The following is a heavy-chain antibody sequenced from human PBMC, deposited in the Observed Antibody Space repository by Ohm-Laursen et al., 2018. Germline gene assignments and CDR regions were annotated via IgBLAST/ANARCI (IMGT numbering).Heavy chain of an antibody. CDR3: ARGYCSGGSCYFDY. D-gene: IGHD2-15*01. V-gene: IGHV4-34*01. Sequence: SETLSLTCAVYGGSFSTYYWSWIRQPPGKGLEWIGEINHSGSTNYNPSLKSRVTISVDTSKNQFSLKLSSVTAADTAVYYCARGYCSGGSCYFDYWGQGTLVTVSS. CDR1: GGSFSTYY. CDR2: INHSGST. J-gene: IGHJ4*02.